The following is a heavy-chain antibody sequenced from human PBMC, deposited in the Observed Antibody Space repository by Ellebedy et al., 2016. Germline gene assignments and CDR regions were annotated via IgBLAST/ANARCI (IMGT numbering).Heavy chain of an antibody. Sequence: GESLKISCAASGFTFSSYAMSWVRQAPGKGLEWVSAISGDGGSTNLADSVKGRFTISRDNSKNTMYLQMNSLRADDTAVYYCRQGHYADYWGQGTLVTVSS. V-gene: IGHV3-23*01. CDR1: GFTFSSYA. CDR2: ISGDGGST. J-gene: IGHJ4*02. CDR3: RQGHYADY.